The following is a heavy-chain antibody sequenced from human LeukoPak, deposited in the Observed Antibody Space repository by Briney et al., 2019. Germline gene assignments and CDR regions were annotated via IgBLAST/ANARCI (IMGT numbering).Heavy chain of an antibody. CDR2: INPSGGST. V-gene: IGHV1-46*01. CDR3: AREPQDTAMVNYFDY. Sequence: ASVKVSCKASGYTFTSYYMHWVRQAPGQGLEWMGIINPSGGSTSYAQKFQGRVTMTRDTSTSTVYMELSSLRSEDTAVYYCAREPQDTAMVNYFDYWGQGTLVTVSS. CDR1: GYTFTSYY. D-gene: IGHD5-18*01. J-gene: IGHJ4*02.